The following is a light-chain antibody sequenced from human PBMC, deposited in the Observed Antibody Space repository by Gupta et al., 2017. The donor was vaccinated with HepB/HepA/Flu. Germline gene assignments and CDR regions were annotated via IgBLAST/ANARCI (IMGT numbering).Light chain of an antibody. V-gene: IGLV2-14*03. J-gene: IGLJ2*01. CDR3: SSYTSSSFVV. Sequence: QSALTQPASVSGSPGQSITISCTGTSSDVGGYNYVSWYQQHPGKAPKLMIYDVSNRPSGVSTRFSGSKSGNTASLTISGPQAEDEVDYYCSSYTSSSFVVFGGGTKLTVL. CDR2: DVS. CDR1: SSDVGGYNY.